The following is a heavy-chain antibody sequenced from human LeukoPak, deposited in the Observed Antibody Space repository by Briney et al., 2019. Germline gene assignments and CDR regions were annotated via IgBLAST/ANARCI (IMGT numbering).Heavy chain of an antibody. J-gene: IGHJ4*02. Sequence: PGGSLRLSCAASGFTFSSYAMNWVRQAPGKGLEWVSGISGSGGSTYYADSVKGRFTISRDNSKNTLYLQMNSLRAEDTAVYYCAKDTLRGYTYGYDYWGQGTLVTVSS. D-gene: IGHD5-18*01. CDR1: GFTFSSYA. V-gene: IGHV3-23*01. CDR2: ISGSGGST. CDR3: AKDTLRGYTYGYDY.